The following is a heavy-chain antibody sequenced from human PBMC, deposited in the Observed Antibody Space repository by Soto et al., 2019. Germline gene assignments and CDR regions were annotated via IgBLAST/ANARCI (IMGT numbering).Heavy chain of an antibody. D-gene: IGHD2-15*01. Sequence: QVQLVQSGAEVKKPGASVKVSCKASGYTFTSYAMQWVRQAPGQRLEWMGWIKAGNGNTKYSQKFQGRVTITRDTSASTDYMELSSLRSEDTAVYYCARDLGGGTDYWGQGTLVTVSS. CDR1: GYTFTSYA. CDR3: ARDLGGGTDY. V-gene: IGHV1-3*01. CDR2: IKAGNGNT. J-gene: IGHJ4*02.